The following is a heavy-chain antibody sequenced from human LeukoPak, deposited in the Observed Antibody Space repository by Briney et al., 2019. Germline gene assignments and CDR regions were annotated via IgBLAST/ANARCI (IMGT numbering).Heavy chain of an antibody. Sequence: TSETLSLTCTVSGGSISSGDYYWSWIRQPPGKGLEWIGYIYYSGSTYYNPSLKSRVTISVDTSKNQFSLKLSSVTAADTAVYYCARITMVRGPYAFGYFDYWGQGTLVTVSS. CDR2: IYYSGST. V-gene: IGHV4-30-4*01. CDR3: ARITMVRGPYAFGYFDY. CDR1: GGSISSGDYY. D-gene: IGHD3-10*01. J-gene: IGHJ4*02.